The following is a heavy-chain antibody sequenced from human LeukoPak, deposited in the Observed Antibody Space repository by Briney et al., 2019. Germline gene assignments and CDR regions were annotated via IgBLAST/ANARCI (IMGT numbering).Heavy chain of an antibody. J-gene: IGHJ4*02. V-gene: IGHV1-24*01. D-gene: IGHD3-10*01. CDR3: ATVGVLWFGEGYFDY. Sequence: ASVKVSCKVSGYTLTELSMHWVRQAPGKGLEWMGGFDPEDGETIYAQKFQGRVTMTEDTYTDTAYMDLSSLKSEDTAVYYCATVGVLWFGEGYFDYWGQGTLVTVSS. CDR1: GYTLTELS. CDR2: FDPEDGET.